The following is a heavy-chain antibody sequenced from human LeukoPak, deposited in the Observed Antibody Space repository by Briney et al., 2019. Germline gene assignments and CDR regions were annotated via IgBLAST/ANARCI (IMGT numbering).Heavy chain of an antibody. CDR2: INHSGST. D-gene: IGHD3-10*01. Sequence: PGGSLRLSCAASGFTFSSYSMNWVRQPPGKGLEWIGEINHSGSTNYNPSPKSRVTISVDTSKNQFSLKLSSVTAADTALYYCARRYYGSGNPFDPWGQGTLVTVSS. J-gene: IGHJ5*02. V-gene: IGHV4-34*01. CDR1: GFTFSSYS. CDR3: ARRYYGSGNPFDP.